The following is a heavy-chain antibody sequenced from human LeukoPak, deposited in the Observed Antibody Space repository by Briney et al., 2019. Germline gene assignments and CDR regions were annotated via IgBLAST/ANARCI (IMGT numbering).Heavy chain of an antibody. Sequence: GESLKISCQGSGYSFTDYWVGWVRQMPGKGLEWMGVIFPGDSDTRYSPSFQGQVTISVDKSINTAYLRWSSLKASDTAMYYCARRSYYYDGSGYYFDHWGQGNLVTVSS. CDR3: ARRSYYYDGSGYYFDH. CDR2: IFPGDSDT. V-gene: IGHV5-51*01. D-gene: IGHD3-22*01. J-gene: IGHJ4*02. CDR1: GYSFTDYW.